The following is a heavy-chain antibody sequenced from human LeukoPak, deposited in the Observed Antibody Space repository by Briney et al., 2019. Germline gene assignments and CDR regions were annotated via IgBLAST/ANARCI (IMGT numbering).Heavy chain of an antibody. CDR2: ITGSGGST. V-gene: IGHV3-23*01. CDR1: GFTFSSYA. D-gene: IGHD5-18*01. J-gene: IGHJ4*02. CDR3: ARDQLWLDY. Sequence: PGGSLRLSCAASGFTFSSYAMSWVRQAPGKGLEWVSAITGSGGSTYYADSVKGRFTISRDNAKNSLYLQMNSLRAEDTAVYYCARDQLWLDYWGQGTLVTVSS.